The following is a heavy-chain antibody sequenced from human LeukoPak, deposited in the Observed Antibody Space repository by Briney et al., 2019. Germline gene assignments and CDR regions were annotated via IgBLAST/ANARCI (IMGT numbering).Heavy chain of an antibody. D-gene: IGHD6-13*01. CDR1: GFTFSSYE. CDR2: ISSSGSTI. V-gene: IGHV3-48*03. CDR3: ATGSSSWYTYGMDV. J-gene: IGHJ6*02. Sequence: GGSLRLSCAASGFTFSSYEMNWVRQAPGKGLEWVSYISSSGSTIHYADSVKGRFTISRDNAKNSLYLQMNSLRAEDTAVYYCATGSSSWYTYGMDVWGQGTTVTVSS.